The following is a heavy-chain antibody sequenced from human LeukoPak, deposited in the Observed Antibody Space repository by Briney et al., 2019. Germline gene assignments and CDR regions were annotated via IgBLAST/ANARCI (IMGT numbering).Heavy chain of an antibody. CDR1: GYTFTSYG. J-gene: IGHJ3*02. CDR3: ASSGASAYYDSSGYSPDAFDI. V-gene: IGHV1-18*01. CDR2: ISAYNGNT. D-gene: IGHD3-22*01. Sequence: ASVKVSCKASGYTFTSYGISWVRQAPGQGLEWMGWISAYNGNTNYAQKLQGRVTMTTDTSTSTAYMELRSLRSDDTAVYYCASSGASAYYDSSGYSPDAFDIWGQGTMVTVSS.